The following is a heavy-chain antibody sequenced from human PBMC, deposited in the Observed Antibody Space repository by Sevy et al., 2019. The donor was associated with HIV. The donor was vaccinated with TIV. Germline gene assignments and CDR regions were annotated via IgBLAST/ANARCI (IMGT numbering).Heavy chain of an antibody. V-gene: IGHV3-7*01. CDR2: IKEDGSVK. CDR3: VRAIGAAGSY. CDR1: GFTFSSYW. D-gene: IGHD6-13*01. Sequence: GGSLRLSCEASGFTFSSYWMSWVRQAPGKGLEWVANIKEDGSVKYYVESVKGRFTISRGNAKNPVYLQMNSLRAEDAALYYCVRAIGAAGSYWGLGTLVTVSS. J-gene: IGHJ4*02.